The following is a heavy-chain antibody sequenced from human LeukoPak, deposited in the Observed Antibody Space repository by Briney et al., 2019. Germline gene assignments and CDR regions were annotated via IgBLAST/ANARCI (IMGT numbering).Heavy chain of an antibody. CDR2: ISADGAGT. J-gene: IGHJ4*02. D-gene: IGHD5-18*01. Sequence: GGSLRLSCTASGFTFGNYATSWVRQAPGKGLQWVSAISADGAGTYYADSVKGRFTISRDKSKSTLYLQMNSLRAEDTAVYYCSRRDNYGYFDYWGQGTLVTVSS. CDR3: SRRDNYGYFDY. V-gene: IGHV3-23*01. CDR1: GFTFGNYA.